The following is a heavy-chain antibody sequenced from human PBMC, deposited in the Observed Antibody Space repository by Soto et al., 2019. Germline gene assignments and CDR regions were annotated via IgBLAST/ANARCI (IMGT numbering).Heavy chain of an antibody. J-gene: IGHJ4*02. Sequence: SETLSLTCTVSGGSISSYYWSWIRQPPGKGLEWIGYIYYSGSTNYNPSLKSRSTISVDTSKNQFSLKLSAVTAADTAVYYCARAEIQLWGHVDYWGQGTLVTVSS. CDR2: IYYSGST. CDR3: ARAEIQLWGHVDY. CDR1: GGSISSYY. V-gene: IGHV4-59*12. D-gene: IGHD5-18*01.